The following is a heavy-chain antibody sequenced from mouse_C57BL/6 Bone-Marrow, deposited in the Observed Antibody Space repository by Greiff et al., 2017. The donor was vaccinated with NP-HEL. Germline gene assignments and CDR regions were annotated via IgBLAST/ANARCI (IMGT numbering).Heavy chain of an antibody. D-gene: IGHD2-1*01. J-gene: IGHJ3*01. CDR1: GFTFSDYG. CDR3: ARDGKGGFAY. CDR2: ISSGSSTI. V-gene: IGHV5-17*01. Sequence: EVKLVESGGGLVKPGGSLKLSCAASGFTFSDYGMHWVRQAPEKGLEWVAYISSGSSTIYYADTVKGRFTISRDNAKNTLFLQMTSLRSEDTAMYYCARDGKGGFAYWGQGTLVTVSA.